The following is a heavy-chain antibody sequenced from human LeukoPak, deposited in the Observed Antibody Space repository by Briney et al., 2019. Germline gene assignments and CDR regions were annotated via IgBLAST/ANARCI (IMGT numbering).Heavy chain of an antibody. CDR3: ARDLEPSPWMLPSDY. V-gene: IGHV3-11*04. Sequence: GGSLRLSCAASGFTFSDYYMSWLRQAPGKGLEWVSYISSSGSTIYYADSVKGRFTISRDNAKNSLYLQMNSLRAEDTAVYYCARDLEPSPWMLPSDYWGQGTLVTVSS. CDR2: ISSSGSTI. CDR1: GFTFSDYY. J-gene: IGHJ4*02. D-gene: IGHD2-2*03.